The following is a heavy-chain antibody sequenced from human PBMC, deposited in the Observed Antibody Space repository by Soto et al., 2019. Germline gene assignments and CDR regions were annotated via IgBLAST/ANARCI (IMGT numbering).Heavy chain of an antibody. CDR1: GFTFSSYS. Sequence: PGWSLRLSCAASGFTFSSYSMNWVRQAPGKGLEWVSSINSNSNYIYYADSVKGRYTMSRDNAKNSLYLQMNSLRAEDTAVYYCARDSSISIFGVVTYMTNDYWGHGTLVTVSS. V-gene: IGHV3-21*01. CDR3: ARDSSISIFGVVTYMTNDY. CDR2: INSNSNYI. J-gene: IGHJ4*01. D-gene: IGHD3-3*01.